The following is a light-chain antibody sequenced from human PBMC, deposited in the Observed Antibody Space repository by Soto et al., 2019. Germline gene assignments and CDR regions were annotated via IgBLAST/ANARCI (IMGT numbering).Light chain of an antibody. V-gene: IGLV2-23*02. Sequence: QSALTQPASVSGSPGQSITISCTGTSSDVGSYNLVSWYQQHPGKAPKLMIYEDNKRPSGVSNRFSGSKSGNTASLTISGLQAEDEDYYYCCSYASSNTFTVFGGGTKLTVL. CDR3: CSYASSNTFTV. CDR2: EDN. J-gene: IGLJ2*01. CDR1: SSDVGSYNL.